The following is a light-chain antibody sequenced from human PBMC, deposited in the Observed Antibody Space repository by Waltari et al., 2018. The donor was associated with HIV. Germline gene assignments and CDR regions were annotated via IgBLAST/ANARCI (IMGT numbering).Light chain of an antibody. CDR3: QQYGGSPLYI. CDR2: GAS. J-gene: IGKJ2*01. V-gene: IGKV3-20*01. Sequence: EIVLTQSLGTLSVSSGERATLSCRASQSVNSNFLAWYQQRRGQAPRLLIFGASNRATGVPDRFSGSGSGTDFTLTINRVEPEDYAVYFCQQYGGSPLYIFGQGTKL. CDR1: QSVNSNF.